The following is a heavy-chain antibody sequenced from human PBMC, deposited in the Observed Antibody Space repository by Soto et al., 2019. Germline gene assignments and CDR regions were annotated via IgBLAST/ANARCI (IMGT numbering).Heavy chain of an antibody. CDR2: INPDGRTT. CDR3: ASVSTGEYWFDH. Sequence: EVQLVESGGGLVLPGGSLRLSCAASGFTFSTYWMHWVRQAPGEGLVWVSRINPDGRTTSYADSVKGRFTIYRDNAVNTLYLQMNRLRTEDTAVYSCASVSTGEYWFDHWGQGTLVTVSS. V-gene: IGHV3-74*01. J-gene: IGHJ5*02. CDR1: GFTFSTYW. D-gene: IGHD3-9*01.